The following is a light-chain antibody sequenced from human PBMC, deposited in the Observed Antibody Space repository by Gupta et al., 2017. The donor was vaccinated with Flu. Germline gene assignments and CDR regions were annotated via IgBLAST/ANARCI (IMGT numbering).Light chain of an antibody. CDR2: SAS. J-gene: IGKJ4*01. Sequence: TIGSYLNWHQQKPGKAPKLLIFSASGFLSGVPSRFSGSASATDFTLTISSLQPEDFATYYCQQTYIAPLTFGGGTKVDIK. CDR1: TIGSY. V-gene: IGKV1-39*01. CDR3: QQTYIAPLT.